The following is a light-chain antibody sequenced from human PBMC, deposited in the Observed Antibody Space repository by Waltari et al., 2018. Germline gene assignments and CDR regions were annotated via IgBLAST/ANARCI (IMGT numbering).Light chain of an antibody. V-gene: IGLV3-1*01. CDR2: QDS. CDR3: QAWDSSFYV. J-gene: IGLJ1*01. Sequence: SYELTQPPSVSVSPGQTASITCSGDNLGDKYACWYQQKPGQSPVLVIYQDSKRPSGIPERFSGSNSGNTATLTISGTQAMDEADYYCQAWDSSFYVFGTGTKVTVL. CDR1: NLGDKY.